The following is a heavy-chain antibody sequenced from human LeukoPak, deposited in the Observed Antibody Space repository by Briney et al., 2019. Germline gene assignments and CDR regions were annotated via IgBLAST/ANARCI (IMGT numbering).Heavy chain of an antibody. CDR2: IKSKTDGGTT. J-gene: IGHJ3*02. CDR3: TSYIVVVTAHSRDAFDI. D-gene: IGHD2-21*02. CDR1: GFTFSNAW. V-gene: IGHV3-15*01. Sequence: GGSLRLSCAASGFTFSNAWMSWVRQAPGKGLEWVGRIKSKTDGGTTDYAAPVKGRFTISRDDSKNTLYLQMNSLKTEDTAVYYCTSYIVVVTAHSRDAFDIWGQGTMVTVSS.